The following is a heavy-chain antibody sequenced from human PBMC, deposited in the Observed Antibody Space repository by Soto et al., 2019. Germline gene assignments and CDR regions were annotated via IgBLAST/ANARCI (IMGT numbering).Heavy chain of an antibody. V-gene: IGHV3-7*05. CDR3: ARDRDSNHS. CDR2: INTDGSEK. CDR1: GFTFTNFW. Sequence: PGGALRLSCAASGFTFTNFWMRWVRQAPGKGQKWVANINTDGSEKNYMDSMKGRFTISRDNAKNSLYLQMNILRFDVTAVYYCARDRDSNHSWGQGPLVTVSS. J-gene: IGHJ4*02.